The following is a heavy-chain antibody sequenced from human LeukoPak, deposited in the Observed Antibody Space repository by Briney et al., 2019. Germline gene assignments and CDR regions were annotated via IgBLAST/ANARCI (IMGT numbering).Heavy chain of an antibody. J-gene: IGHJ6*03. CDR3: ARGPARYYDFWSGYSYYMDV. CDR2: IYYSGST. V-gene: IGHV4-39*01. CDR1: GGSISSSSYY. D-gene: IGHD3-3*01. Sequence: PSETLSLTCTVSGGSISSSSYYWGWIRQPPGKGLEWIGSIYYSGSTYYNPSLKSRVTISVDTSKNQFSLKLSSVTAADTAVYYCARGPARYYDFWSGYSYYMDVWGKGTTVTVYS.